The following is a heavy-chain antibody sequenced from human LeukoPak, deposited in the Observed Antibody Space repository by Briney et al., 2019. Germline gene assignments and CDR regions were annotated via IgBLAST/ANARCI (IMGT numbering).Heavy chain of an antibody. V-gene: IGHV3-48*03. D-gene: IGHD3-10*02. CDR3: AELGITMIGGV. CDR2: ISSSGSTI. Sequence: GGSLRLSCAASGFTFSSYEMNWVRQAPGKGLEWVSYISSSGSTIYYADSVKGRFTISRDNAKNSLYLQMNSLRAEDTAVYFCAELGITMIGGVWGKGTTVTISS. CDR1: GFTFSSYE. J-gene: IGHJ6*04.